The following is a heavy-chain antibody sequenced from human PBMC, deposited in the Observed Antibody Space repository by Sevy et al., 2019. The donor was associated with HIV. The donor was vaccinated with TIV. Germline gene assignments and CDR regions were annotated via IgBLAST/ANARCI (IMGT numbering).Heavy chain of an antibody. V-gene: IGHV3-23*01. CDR1: GFTFSNYA. D-gene: IGHD1-1*01. J-gene: IGHJ6*02. CDR3: AKNPGLPATGLCGMDV. CDR2: ISGGGTIT. Sequence: GGSLRLSCAASGFTFSNYAMTWVRQASGKGLEWVSTISGGGTITYYADSVKGRFTVSRDNFKNTLYLQMNSLRVEDTAVYYGAKNPGLPATGLCGMDVWGQGTTVTVSS.